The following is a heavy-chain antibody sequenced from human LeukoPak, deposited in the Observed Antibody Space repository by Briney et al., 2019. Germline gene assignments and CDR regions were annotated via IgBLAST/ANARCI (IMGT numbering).Heavy chain of an antibody. D-gene: IGHD1-26*01. CDR2: ISSSSSYI. CDR3: ARGLIVGVKFDY. Sequence: GGSLRLSCAASGFTFSGYSMNWVRQAPGKGLEWVSSISSSSSYIYYADSVKGRFTISRDNAKNSLYLQMNSLRAEDTAVYYCARGLIVGVKFDYWGQGTLVTVSP. V-gene: IGHV3-21*01. J-gene: IGHJ4*02. CDR1: GFTFSGYS.